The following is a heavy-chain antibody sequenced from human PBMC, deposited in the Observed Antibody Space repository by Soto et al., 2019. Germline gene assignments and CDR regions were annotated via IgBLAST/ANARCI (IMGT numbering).Heavy chain of an antibody. CDR3: APLYWAASGTRYYFDY. V-gene: IGHV2-5*02. D-gene: IGHD6-13*01. Sequence: QITLTESGPTLVKPTQTLTLTCTFSGFSFSTSAVGVGWIRQPPGKALEWLALIYWDDDKRYSPFLKSRLTIXXDTSTNQVVLTMTNMDPVDTGTYYCAPLYWAASGTRYYFDYWGQGTLVTVSS. J-gene: IGHJ4*02. CDR1: GFSFSTSAVG. CDR2: IYWDDDK.